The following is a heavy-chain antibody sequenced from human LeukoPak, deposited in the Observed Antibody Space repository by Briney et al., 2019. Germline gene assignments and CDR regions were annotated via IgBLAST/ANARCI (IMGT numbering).Heavy chain of an antibody. Sequence: GRSLRLSCAASGFTFDDYAMHWVRQAPGKGLEWVANIKEDGSEKYYVDSVKGRFTISKDNAKNSLYLQMTSLRAEDTALYYCARDTHLSYAAGFDYWGQGTLVTVSS. D-gene: IGHD3-10*01. CDR2: IKEDGSEK. CDR1: GFTFDDYA. CDR3: ARDTHLSYAAGFDY. V-gene: IGHV3-7*01. J-gene: IGHJ4*02.